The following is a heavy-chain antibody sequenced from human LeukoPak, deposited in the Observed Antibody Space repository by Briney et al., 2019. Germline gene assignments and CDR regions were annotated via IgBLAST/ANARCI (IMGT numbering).Heavy chain of an antibody. CDR2: IYSGGST. CDR3: ARAPASGDYFDY. J-gene: IGHJ4*02. CDR1: GFTVSSNY. D-gene: IGHD4-17*01. Sequence: PGGSLRLSCAASGFTVSSNYMSWVRQAPGKGLEWVSVIYSGGSTYYADSVKGRFTISRDNSKNTLYLQMDSLRAEDTAVYYCARAPASGDYFDYWGQGTLVTVSS. V-gene: IGHV3-66*01.